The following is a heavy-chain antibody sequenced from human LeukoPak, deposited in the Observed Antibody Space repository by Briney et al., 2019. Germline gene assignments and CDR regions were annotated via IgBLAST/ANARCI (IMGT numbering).Heavy chain of an antibody. CDR2: IKQDGSEK. CDR3: ARGGRYIAVAGKIDY. V-gene: IGHV3-7*01. CDR1: GFTFSSYW. Sequence: GGSLRLSCAASGFTFSSYWMSWVRQAPGKGLEWVANIKQDGSEKYYVDSVKGRFTISRDNAKNSLYLQMNSLRAEDTAVYYCARGGRYIAVAGKIDYWGQGTLVTVSS. D-gene: IGHD6-19*01. J-gene: IGHJ4*02.